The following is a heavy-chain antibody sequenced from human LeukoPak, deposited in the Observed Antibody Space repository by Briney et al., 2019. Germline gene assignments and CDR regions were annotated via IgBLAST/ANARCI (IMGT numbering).Heavy chain of an antibody. V-gene: IGHV4-39*01. D-gene: IGHD2-2*01. CDR2: IYYSGST. CDR3: ANLCSSTSCRSDY. CDR1: GGSISSSSYY. Sequence: SETLSLTCTVSGGSISSSSYYWGWIRQPPGKGLEWIGSIYYSGSTYYNPSLKSRVTIFVDTSKNQFSLKLSSVTAADTAVYYCANLCSSTSCRSDYWGQGTLVTVSS. J-gene: IGHJ4*02.